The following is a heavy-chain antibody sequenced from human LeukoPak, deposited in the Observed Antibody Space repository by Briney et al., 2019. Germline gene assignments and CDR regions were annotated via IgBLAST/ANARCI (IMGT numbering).Heavy chain of an antibody. J-gene: IGHJ4*02. D-gene: IGHD1-26*01. CDR3: ARHSGTYPRWFDY. V-gene: IGHV4-39*01. Sequence: SETLSLTCTVSGGSIRSISYYWGWIRQPPGKGLEWIGTIYYSGSTYYNPSLKSRATISVDTTKNQLSLKLSSETAADTAAYYCARHSGTYPRWFDYWGQGTLVTVSS. CDR1: GGSIRSISYY. CDR2: IYYSGST.